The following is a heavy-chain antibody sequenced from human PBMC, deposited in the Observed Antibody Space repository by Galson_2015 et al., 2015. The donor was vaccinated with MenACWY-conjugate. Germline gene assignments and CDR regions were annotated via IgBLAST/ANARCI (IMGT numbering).Heavy chain of an antibody. CDR1: GFRFSSYT. J-gene: IGHJ3*01. D-gene: IGHD5-12*01. Sequence: SLRLSCAGSGFRFSSYTFYWVRQSPGKGLEWVAVVSYDASSRYYRDSVQGRFTVSRDNSKNTVSLEMSSLGPEDSAVYYCVRAEGWLRSAFDLWGQGTMVTVSS. CDR3: VRAEGWLRSAFDL. CDR2: VSYDASSR. V-gene: IGHV3-30*10.